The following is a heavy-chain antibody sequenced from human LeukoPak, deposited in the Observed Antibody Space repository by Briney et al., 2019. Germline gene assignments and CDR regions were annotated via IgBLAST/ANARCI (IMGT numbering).Heavy chain of an antibody. J-gene: IGHJ4*02. CDR2: LFWDDDS. D-gene: IGHD4-23*01. CDR1: GFSLNTTTLG. Sequence: SGPTLVKPTQTLTLTCTFSGFSLNTTTLGVGWIRQPPGKALEWLALLFWDDDSRLSPPLKSRLTITKDTSKNQVVLTMTDMDPVDTATYYCAHATNSHFDCWGQGTPVTVSS. CDR3: AHATNSHFDC. V-gene: IGHV2-5*02.